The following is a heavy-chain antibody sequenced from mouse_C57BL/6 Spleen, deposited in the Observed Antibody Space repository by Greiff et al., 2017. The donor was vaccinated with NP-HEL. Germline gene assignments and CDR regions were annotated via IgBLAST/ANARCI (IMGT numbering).Heavy chain of an antibody. J-gene: IGHJ4*01. CDR1: GYSITSGYY. CDR3: ATTVAGAMDY. V-gene: IGHV3-6*01. CDR2: ISYDGSN. Sequence: EVKLMESGPGLVKPSQSLSLTCSVTGYSITSGYYWNWIRQFPGNKLEWMGYISYDGSNNYNPSLKNRISITRDTSKNQFFLKLNSVTTEDTATYYCATTVAGAMDYWGQGTSVTVSS. D-gene: IGHD1-1*01.